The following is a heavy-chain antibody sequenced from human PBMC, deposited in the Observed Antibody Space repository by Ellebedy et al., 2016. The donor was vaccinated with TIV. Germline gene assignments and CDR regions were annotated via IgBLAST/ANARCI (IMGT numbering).Heavy chain of an antibody. CDR1: GYTFTSYD. Sequence: ASVKVSXXASGYTFTSYDINWVRQATGQGLEWMGWMNPNSGNTGYAQKFQGRVTMTTDTSTSTAYMELRSLRSDDTAVYYCARGILELYYFDYWGQGTLVTVSS. CDR3: ARGILELYYFDY. J-gene: IGHJ4*02. D-gene: IGHD2-15*01. CDR2: MNPNSGNT. V-gene: IGHV1-8*01.